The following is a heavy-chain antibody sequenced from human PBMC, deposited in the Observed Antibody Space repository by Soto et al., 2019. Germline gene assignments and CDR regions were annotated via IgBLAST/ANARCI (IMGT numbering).Heavy chain of an antibody. D-gene: IGHD2-8*01. J-gene: IGHJ3*02. CDR1: GFTFSNYG. CDR2: ILNDGGDQ. Sequence: QVQLVESGGGVVQPGRFLRLSCAASGFTFSNYGMHWVRQAPGKGLEWLAVILNDGGDQNYGDSVKGRFTISRDNSKNTLYLQINSLRVEDTAVYYCARDDDRPDNGLDMWGQGTMVTVSS. V-gene: IGHV3-30*19. CDR3: ARDDDRPDNGLDM.